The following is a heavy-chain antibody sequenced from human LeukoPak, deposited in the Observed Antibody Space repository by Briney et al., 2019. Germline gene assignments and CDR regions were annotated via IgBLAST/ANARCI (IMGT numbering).Heavy chain of an antibody. J-gene: IGHJ4*02. D-gene: IGHD2-15*01. CDR1: GFTFSDYN. V-gene: IGHV3-21*01. CDR3: ARGYCSGGSCYRYEDY. CDR2: VSYSSTYI. Sequence: PGGSLRLSCAASGFTFSDYNMNWVRQAPGKGLEWVSSVSYSSTYIDYADSVKGRFTISRDNAKNSLYLEMNSLRAGDTAVYYCARGYCSGGSCYRYEDYWGQGTLVTVSS.